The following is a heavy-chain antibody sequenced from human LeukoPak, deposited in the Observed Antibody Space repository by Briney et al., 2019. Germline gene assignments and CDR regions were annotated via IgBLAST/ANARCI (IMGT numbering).Heavy chain of an antibody. CDR3: ARSMSVAAAYYFDY. J-gene: IGHJ4*02. CDR2: ISAYNGNT. CDR1: GYTFTSYG. V-gene: IGHV1-18*01. D-gene: IGHD6-13*01. Sequence: GASVKVSCKASGYTFTSYGISWVRQAPGQGLEWMGWISAYNGNTNYAQKLQGRVTMTTDTSTSTAYMELRSLRSDDTAVYYCARSMSVAAAYYFDYWGQGTLVTVSS.